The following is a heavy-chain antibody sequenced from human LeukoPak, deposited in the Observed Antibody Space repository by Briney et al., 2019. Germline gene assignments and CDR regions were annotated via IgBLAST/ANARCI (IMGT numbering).Heavy chain of an antibody. D-gene: IGHD4-17*01. J-gene: IGHJ3*02. CDR2: ISSSSSYI. CDR1: GYSFRSHS. V-gene: IGHV3-21*01. CDR3: ARERSTHAFDI. Sequence: GGSLRLSCAGSGYSFRSHSMNWVRQAPGKGLEWVSSISSSSSYIYYADSVKGRFTISRDNAKNSLYLQMNSLRAEDTAVYYCARERSTHAFDIWGQGTMVTVSS.